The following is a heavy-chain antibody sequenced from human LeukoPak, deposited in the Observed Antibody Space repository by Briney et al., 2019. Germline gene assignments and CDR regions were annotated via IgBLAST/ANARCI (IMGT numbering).Heavy chain of an antibody. CDR3: AKDPRYCTNGVCLPYDAFDI. CDR2: ISDGGSST. V-gene: IGHV3-23*01. J-gene: IGHJ3*02. D-gene: IGHD2-8*01. CDR1: GFTFSSYA. Sequence: GGSLRLSCAASGFTFSSYAMSWVRQAPGKGLEWVSVISDGGSSTYYADSVKGRFTISRDNFKNTLYLQMNSLRAEDTAVYYCAKDPRYCTNGVCLPYDAFDIWGQGTMVTVSS.